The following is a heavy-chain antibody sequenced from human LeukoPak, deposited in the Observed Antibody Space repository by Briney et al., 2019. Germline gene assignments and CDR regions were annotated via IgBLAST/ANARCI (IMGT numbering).Heavy chain of an antibody. D-gene: IGHD3-22*01. CDR2: ISSSGSTI. Sequence: PGGSLRLSCAASGFTFSSYEMNWVRQAPGKGLEWVSYISSSGSTIYYADSVKGRFTISRDNSKNTLYLQMNTLRAEDTAVYYCAKVSTMIVVVRGPFDYWGQGTLVTVSS. J-gene: IGHJ4*02. CDR3: AKVSTMIVVVRGPFDY. V-gene: IGHV3-48*03. CDR1: GFTFSSYE.